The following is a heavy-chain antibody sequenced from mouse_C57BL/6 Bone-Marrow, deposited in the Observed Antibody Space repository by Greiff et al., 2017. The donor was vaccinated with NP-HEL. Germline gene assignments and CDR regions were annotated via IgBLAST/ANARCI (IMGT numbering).Heavy chain of an antibody. J-gene: IGHJ3*01. CDR2: IYPGNSDT. Sequence: VQLQQSGTVLARPGASVKMSCKTSGYTFTSYWMHWVKQRPGQGLEWIGAIYPGNSDTSYNQKFKGKAKLTAVKAASTAYMELSSLRNEASAVYDCTRDTYYGSSYGAYWGQGTVVTVSA. CDR1: GYTFTSYW. V-gene: IGHV1-5*01. CDR3: TRDTYYGSSYGAY. D-gene: IGHD1-1*01.